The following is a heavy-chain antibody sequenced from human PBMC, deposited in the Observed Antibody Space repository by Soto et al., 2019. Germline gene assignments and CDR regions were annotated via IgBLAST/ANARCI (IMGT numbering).Heavy chain of an antibody. V-gene: IGHV1-46*01. D-gene: IGHD1-1*01. CDR1: GYTFSSYY. CDR2: INPSGGST. Sequence: ASVKVSCKASGYTFSSYYMHWLRQAHGKGLEWMGIINPSGGSTSYAQKFQGRVTMTRDTSTSTVYMELSSLRSEDTAVYYCARDTRPYNWNGNGAFDIWGQGTVVTVSS. CDR3: ARDTRPYNWNGNGAFDI. J-gene: IGHJ3*02.